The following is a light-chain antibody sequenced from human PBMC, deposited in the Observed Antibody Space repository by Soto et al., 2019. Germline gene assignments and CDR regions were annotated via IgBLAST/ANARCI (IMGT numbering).Light chain of an antibody. CDR2: ADS. CDR1: NIGSNS. Sequence: ELTQPPSVSVAPGQTAIVTCDGNNIGSNSVHWYQQKPGRAPVLVVYADSDRPSGAPERFSGSNSGNTATLTISRVEAGDEADYYCQVWDSSTDDLYVFGPGTKVTVL. J-gene: IGLJ1*01. V-gene: IGLV3-21*02. CDR3: QVWDSSTDDLYV.